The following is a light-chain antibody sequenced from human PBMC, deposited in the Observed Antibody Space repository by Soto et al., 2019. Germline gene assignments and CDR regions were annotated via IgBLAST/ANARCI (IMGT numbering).Light chain of an antibody. CDR2: GAS. CDR3: QQYGSSPPSST. J-gene: IGKJ5*01. V-gene: IGKV3-20*01. Sequence: PGERATLSCRASQRVSSGYLAWYQQKPGQAPRLLIYGASNRATDIPDRFSGRGSGTDFTRTISRLEPEEFALYYCQQYGSSPPSSTFGQGTRLEIK. CDR1: QRVSSGY.